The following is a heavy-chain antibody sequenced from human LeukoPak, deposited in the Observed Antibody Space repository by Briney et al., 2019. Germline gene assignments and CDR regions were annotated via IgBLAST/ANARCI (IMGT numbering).Heavy chain of an antibody. J-gene: IGHJ4*02. D-gene: IGHD3-10*02. V-gene: IGHV3-21*04. CDR1: GFTFSSYS. Sequence: GGSLRLSCAASGFTFSSYSMNWVRQAPGKGLEWVSSISSSSSYIYYADSVKGRFTFSRDNSKKTLFLQMNSLRAEDTAIYYCAKRPAAVRGVIPYLDYWGQGTLVTVPS. CDR2: ISSSSSYI. CDR3: AKRPAAVRGVIPYLDY.